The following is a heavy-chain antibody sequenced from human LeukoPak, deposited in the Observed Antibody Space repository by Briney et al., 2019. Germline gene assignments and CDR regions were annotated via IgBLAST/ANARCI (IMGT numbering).Heavy chain of an antibody. CDR2: ISGSGGST. V-gene: IGHV3-23*01. D-gene: IGHD3-10*01. CDR1: GFTVSSNY. J-gene: IGHJ6*02. Sequence: GGSLRLSCAASGFTVSSNYMSWVRQAPGRGLEWVSAISGSGGSTYYADSVKGRFTISRDNSKNTLYLQMNRLRAEDTAVYYCAKRDYGSGSYYNGDYYYYGMDVWGQGTTVTVSS. CDR3: AKRDYGSGSYYNGDYYYYGMDV.